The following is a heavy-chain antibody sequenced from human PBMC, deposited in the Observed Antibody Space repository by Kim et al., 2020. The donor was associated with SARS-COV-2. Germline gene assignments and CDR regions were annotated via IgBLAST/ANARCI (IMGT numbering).Heavy chain of an antibody. D-gene: IGHD1-1*01. Sequence: YNPSLKSRLTLSLDTSKNQFSLNLNSVTAADTAVYYCARYGSGGTYGSYWGQGILVTFSS. J-gene: IGHJ4*02. V-gene: IGHV4-59*10. CDR3: ARYGSGGTYGSY.